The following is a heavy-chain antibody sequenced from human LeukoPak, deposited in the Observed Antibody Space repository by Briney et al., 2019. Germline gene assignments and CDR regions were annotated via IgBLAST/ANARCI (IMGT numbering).Heavy chain of an antibody. D-gene: IGHD2-21*02. CDR2: INHSGST. CDR1: GGSFSGYY. J-gene: IGHJ4*02. Sequence: KTSETLSLTCAVYGGSFSGYYWSWIRQPPGKGLEWIGEINHSGSTNYNPSLKSRVTISVDTSKNQFSLKLSSVTAADTAVYYCARGRVYCGGDCYSYFDYWGQGTLVTVSS. V-gene: IGHV4-34*01. CDR3: ARGRVYCGGDCYSYFDY.